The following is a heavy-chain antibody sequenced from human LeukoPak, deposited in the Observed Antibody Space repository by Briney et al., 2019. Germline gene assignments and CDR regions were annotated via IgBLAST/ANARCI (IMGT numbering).Heavy chain of an antibody. CDR2: IKQDGSEK. CDR3: TRDET. Sequence: GGSLRLSCAASGFTFSGYWMSWVRQAPGKGLEWVANIKQDGSEKFYVDSVKGRFTISRDNAKSSLYLQMNSLRAEDTAVYYCTRDETWGQGTLVTVSS. J-gene: IGHJ4*02. V-gene: IGHV3-7*05. CDR1: GFTFSGYW.